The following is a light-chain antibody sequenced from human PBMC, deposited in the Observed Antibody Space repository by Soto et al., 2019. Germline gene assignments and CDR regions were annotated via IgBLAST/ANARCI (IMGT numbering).Light chain of an antibody. Sequence: QLVLTQLHSASASLGASVKLTCTLSSGHSSYDIAWHQQQPGKGPHFLMKVYSDGSHTKGDGIPDRFSGSSSGTERYLTISSLQSEDEADYYCQTWGTGPLVFGGGTKLTVL. J-gene: IGLJ3*02. CDR1: SGHSSYD. CDR2: VYSDGSH. CDR3: QTWGTGPLV. V-gene: IGLV4-69*01.